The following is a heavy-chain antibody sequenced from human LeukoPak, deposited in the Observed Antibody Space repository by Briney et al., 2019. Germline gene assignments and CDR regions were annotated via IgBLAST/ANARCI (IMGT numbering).Heavy chain of an antibody. V-gene: IGHV3-7*04. Sequence: PGGSLRLSCAASGFTFSSYWMSWVRQAPGRGLEWVANIKQDGSEKYYVDSVKGRFTISRDNAKNTLYLQMNSLRAEDTAVYYCARGGGSSGGNGMDVWGKGTTVTVSS. CDR1: GFTFSSYW. J-gene: IGHJ6*04. CDR2: IKQDGSEK. D-gene: IGHD6-25*01. CDR3: ARGGGSSGGNGMDV.